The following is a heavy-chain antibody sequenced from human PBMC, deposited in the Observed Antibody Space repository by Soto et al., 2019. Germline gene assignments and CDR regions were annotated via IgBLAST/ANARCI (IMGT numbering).Heavy chain of an antibody. D-gene: IGHD6-13*01. CDR2: IIPIFGTA. CDR1: GGTFSSYA. CDR3: ARDVGGYSSSSFDY. V-gene: IGHV1-69*13. J-gene: IGHJ4*02. Sequence: GASVKVSCKASGGTFSSYAISWVRQAPGQGLEWMGGIIPIFGTANYAQKFQGRVTITADESTSTAYMELSSLRSEDTAVYYCARDVGGYSSSSFDYWGQGTLVTVSS.